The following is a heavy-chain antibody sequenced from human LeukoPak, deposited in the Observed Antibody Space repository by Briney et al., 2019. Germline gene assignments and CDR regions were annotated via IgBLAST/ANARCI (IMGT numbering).Heavy chain of an antibody. CDR1: GFTFSSYG. CDR2: ISYDGSNK. V-gene: IGHV3-30*18. J-gene: IGHJ4*02. Sequence: PGGSLRLSCAASGFTFSSYGMHWVRQAPGKGLEWVAVISYDGSNKYYADSVKGRFTISRDNSKNTLYLQMNSLRAEDTAVYYCAKDWNRDYYDSSGSTDYWGQGTLVTVSS. CDR3: AKDWNRDYYDSSGSTDY. D-gene: IGHD3-22*01.